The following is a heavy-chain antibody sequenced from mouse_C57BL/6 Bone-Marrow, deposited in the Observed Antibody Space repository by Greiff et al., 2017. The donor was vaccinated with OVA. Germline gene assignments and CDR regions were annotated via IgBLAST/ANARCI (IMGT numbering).Heavy chain of an antibody. V-gene: IGHV1-62-2*01. CDR1: GYTFTEYT. J-gene: IGHJ3*01. Sequence: VKLMESGAELVKPGASVKLSCKASGYTFTEYTIHWVKQRSGQGLEWIGWFYPGSGSIKYNEKFKDKATLTADKPSSTVYMELSRLTSEDSAVYFCARHEERGYDYPWFAYWGQGTLVTVSA. CDR3: ARHEERGYDYPWFAY. CDR2: FYPGSGSI. D-gene: IGHD2-4*01.